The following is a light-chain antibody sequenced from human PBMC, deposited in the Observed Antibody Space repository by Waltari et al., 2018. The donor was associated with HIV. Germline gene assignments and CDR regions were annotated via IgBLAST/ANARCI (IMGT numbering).Light chain of an antibody. CDR2: DDS. V-gene: IGLV3-21*02. CDR3: QVWDGSSDHPKVV. Sequence: SYVLTQPPSVSVAPGQTATITCGGNNIGNKNVQWYQQTPGQAPVLVVYDDSDRPSGIPERFSGSNSGNTATLTISRVEVGDEADYYCQVWDGSSDHPKVVLGGGTKLTVL. CDR1: NIGNKN. J-gene: IGLJ2*01.